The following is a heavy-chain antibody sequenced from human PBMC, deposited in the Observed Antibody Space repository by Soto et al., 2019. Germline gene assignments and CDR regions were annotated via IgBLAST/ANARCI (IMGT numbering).Heavy chain of an antibody. D-gene: IGHD6-13*01. Sequence: SETLSLTCNVSGGSVSSSSYYWGWIRQAPGKGLEWIVSTYYSAGTYYNPSLKSRITTSMDASKNQFSLTVTSVTAADTAIYYCARHASRGYSSSWYFEDWGQGTPVTVS. J-gene: IGHJ4*02. CDR3: ARHASRGYSSSWYFED. CDR1: GGSVSSSSYY. CDR2: TYYSAGT. V-gene: IGHV4-39*01.